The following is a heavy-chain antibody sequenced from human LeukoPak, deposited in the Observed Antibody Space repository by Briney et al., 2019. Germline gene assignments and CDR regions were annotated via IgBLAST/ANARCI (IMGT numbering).Heavy chain of an antibody. D-gene: IGHD3-22*01. CDR2: IIPIFGTA. Sequence: SVKVSCKASGGTFSSYAISWVRQAPGQGLEWMGGIIPIFGTANYAQKFQGRVTITADESTSTAYMELSSPRSEDTAVYYCARDGDSSALNWFDPWGQGTLVTVSS. CDR3: ARDGDSSALNWFDP. V-gene: IGHV1-69*13. CDR1: GGTFSSYA. J-gene: IGHJ5*02.